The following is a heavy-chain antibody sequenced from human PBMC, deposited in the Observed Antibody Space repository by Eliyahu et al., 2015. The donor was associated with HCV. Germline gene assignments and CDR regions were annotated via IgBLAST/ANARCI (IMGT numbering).Heavy chain of an antibody. CDR1: GGPVSSSXYY. CDR3: ARHDFPFGXLPHGMDV. CDR2: VSYSGNT. J-gene: IGHJ6*02. D-gene: IGHD3-10*01. V-gene: IGHV4-39*01. Sequence: QLQLQESGPGLVKPSETLSLTCTVSGGPVSSSXYYWAWIRQPPGKGLEWIGTVSYSGNTYYKPSLKSRVTMSVDRSKNQFSLRLSSVTAADTAVYYCARHDFPFGXLPHGMDVWGQGTTVTVSS.